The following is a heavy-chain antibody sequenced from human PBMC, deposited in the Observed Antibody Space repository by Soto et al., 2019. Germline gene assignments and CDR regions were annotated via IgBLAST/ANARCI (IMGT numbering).Heavy chain of an antibody. Sequence: QVQLLQSGGGVVQPGGSLRLSCAASGFAFSNFGMHWVRQAPGKGLEWVAAIWYDGSSETYAAAVKGRFTISRDNSKNTLYLELSSLRAEDTAMYYCAKEMNYIWLRSFFDSWGQGTLVTVSS. CDR3: AKEMNYIWLRSFFDS. J-gene: IGHJ4*02. D-gene: IGHD3-3*01. V-gene: IGHV3-33*06. CDR2: IWYDGSSE. CDR1: GFAFSNFG.